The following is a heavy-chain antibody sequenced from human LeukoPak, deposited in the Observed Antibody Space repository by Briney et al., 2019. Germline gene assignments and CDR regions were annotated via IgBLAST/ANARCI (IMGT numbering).Heavy chain of an antibody. Sequence: GASVKVSCKASGYSFTSYAYNWVRQAPGQGLEWMGWISAYDGGTKYAQDLQGRVTMTTDTSTRTAYMELTRLTSDDTAVYYCARDPLTSTWSPYYFTLDVWGQGTTVSGSS. D-gene: IGHD6-13*01. J-gene: IGHJ6*02. V-gene: IGHV1-18*01. CDR3: ARDPLTSTWSPYYFTLDV. CDR1: GYSFTSYA. CDR2: ISAYDGGT.